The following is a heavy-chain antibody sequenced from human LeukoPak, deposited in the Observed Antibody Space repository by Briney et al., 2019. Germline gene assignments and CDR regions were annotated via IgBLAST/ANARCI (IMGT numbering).Heavy chain of an antibody. V-gene: IGHV5-51*01. CDR1: GYKFTNYW. CDR3: AKQNTYSGYDFGWFDS. Sequence: GESLKISCKGSGYKFTNYWIGWVRQMPRKGLEWIGIIFPGDSDTRYSPSFQGQVTISADKSISTAYLQWRSLKASDTAMYYCAKQNTYSGYDFGWFDSWGQGTLVTVSS. D-gene: IGHD5-12*01. CDR2: IFPGDSDT. J-gene: IGHJ5*01.